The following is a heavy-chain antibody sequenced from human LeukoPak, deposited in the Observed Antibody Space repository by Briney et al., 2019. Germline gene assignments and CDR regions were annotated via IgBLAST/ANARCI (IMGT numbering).Heavy chain of an antibody. V-gene: IGHV3-23*01. CDR2: ISGSGGST. J-gene: IGHJ4*02. CDR3: AKDPSKGEYRCSIYYFDY. CDR1: GFTFSSYA. D-gene: IGHD3-16*01. Sequence: GGSLRLSCAASGFTFSSYAMSWVRQAPGKGLEWVSAISGSGGSTYYADSVKGRFTISRDNSKNTLYLQMNSLRAEDTAVYYCAKDPSKGEYRCSIYYFDYWGQGTLVTVSS.